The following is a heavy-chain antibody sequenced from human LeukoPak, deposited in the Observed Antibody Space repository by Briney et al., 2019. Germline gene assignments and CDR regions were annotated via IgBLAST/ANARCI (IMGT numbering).Heavy chain of an antibody. V-gene: IGHV4-61*02. J-gene: IGHJ1*01. Sequence: SQTLSLTCTVSGGSISSGGYYWSWIRQHPGKGLEWIGRIYTSGSTNYNPSLKSRVTMSVDTSKNQFSLKLSSVTAADTAVYYCASDPLSTIFGVVNEYFQHWGQGTLVTVSS. CDR1: GGSISSGGYY. CDR3: ASDPLSTIFGVVNEYFQH. CDR2: IYTSGST. D-gene: IGHD3-3*01.